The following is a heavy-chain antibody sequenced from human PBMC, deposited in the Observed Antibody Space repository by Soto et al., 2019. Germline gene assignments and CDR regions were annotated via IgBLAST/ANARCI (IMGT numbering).Heavy chain of an antibody. D-gene: IGHD6-19*01. CDR2: ISGSGGST. CDR3: AKALGIAVAGTPFDY. J-gene: IGHJ4*02. Sequence: EVQLLESGGGLVQPGGSLRLSCAASGFTFSSYAMSWVRQAPGKGLEWVSAISGSGGSTYYADSVKGRFTISRDNSKNTLHLQMNSLRAEDTAVYYCAKALGIAVAGTPFDYWGQGTLVTVSS. CDR1: GFTFSSYA. V-gene: IGHV3-23*01.